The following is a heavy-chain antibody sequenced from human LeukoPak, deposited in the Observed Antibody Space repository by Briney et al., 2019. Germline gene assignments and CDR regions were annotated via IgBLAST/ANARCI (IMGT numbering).Heavy chain of an antibody. D-gene: IGHD3-10*01. V-gene: IGHV3-74*01. CDR2: INTDGSIT. Sequence: GGSLRLSCTASGFTFSTYSMNWVRQAPGKGLVWVSRINTDGSITNYADSVKGRFTISRDNAKNTLYLQMSSLRAEDTAVYYCARDRGPRTGFMVREAYDYWGQGTLVTVSS. J-gene: IGHJ4*02. CDR3: ARDRGPRTGFMVREAYDY. CDR1: GFTFSTYS.